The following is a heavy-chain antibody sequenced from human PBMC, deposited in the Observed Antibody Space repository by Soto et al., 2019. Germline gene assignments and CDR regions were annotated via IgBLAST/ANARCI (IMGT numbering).Heavy chain of an antibody. CDR3: AKGARGGIAVVVAGPGQEP. D-gene: IGHD2-15*01. CDR2: ISGSGGST. V-gene: IGHV3-23*01. J-gene: IGHJ5*02. CDR1: GFTFSSYA. Sequence: PGGSLRLSCAASGFTFSSYAMSWVRQAPGKGLEWVSAISGSGGSTYYADSVKGRFTISRDKSKNTLYLQMNSLRAEETAVYYCAKGARGGIAVVVAGPGQEPWGQGTLVTVSS.